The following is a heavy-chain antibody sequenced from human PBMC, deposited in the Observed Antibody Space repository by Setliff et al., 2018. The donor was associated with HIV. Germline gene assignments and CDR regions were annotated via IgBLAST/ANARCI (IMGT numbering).Heavy chain of an antibody. CDR1: GFTFGYYA. V-gene: IGHV3-49*04. D-gene: IGHD3-10*01. Sequence: GGSLRLSCTASGFTFGYYAVTWVRQAPGKGLEWVGFIRSKPFGGTTKYAASVEGRFTISRDDSKSIAYLQMNSLKTEDTAVYYCIRGDISIRVRGEVQFDYWGQGTLVTVSS. CDR3: IRGDISIRVRGEVQFDY. CDR2: IRSKPFGGTT. J-gene: IGHJ4*02.